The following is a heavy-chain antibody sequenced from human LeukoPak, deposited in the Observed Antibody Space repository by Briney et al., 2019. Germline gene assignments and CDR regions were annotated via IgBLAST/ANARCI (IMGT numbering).Heavy chain of an antibody. CDR1: RYTFTSYG. CDR2: ISAYNWNT. Sequence: ASVNVSRKASRYTFTSYGISWVRPAPAQGLEWMGWISAYNWNTNYAQKLQGRVTMTTNTYKRTAYMELRSLRSDDTAVYYCAREIVGATFDYWGQGTLVTVSS. D-gene: IGHD1-26*01. J-gene: IGHJ4*02. V-gene: IGHV1-18*01. CDR3: AREIVGATFDY.